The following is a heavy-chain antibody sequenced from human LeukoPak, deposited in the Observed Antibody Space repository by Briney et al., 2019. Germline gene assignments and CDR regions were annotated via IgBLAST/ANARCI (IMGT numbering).Heavy chain of an antibody. CDR3: AADDFWSGYSNGPFDY. Sequence: SETPSLTCTVSGGSISSYYWSWIRQPPGKGLEWIGYIYYSGGTNYNPSLKSRVTISVDTPKNQFSLKLSSVTAADTAVYYCAADDFWSGYSNGPFDYWGQGTLVTVSS. CDR2: IYYSGGT. CDR1: GGSISSYY. V-gene: IGHV4-59*01. J-gene: IGHJ4*02. D-gene: IGHD3-3*01.